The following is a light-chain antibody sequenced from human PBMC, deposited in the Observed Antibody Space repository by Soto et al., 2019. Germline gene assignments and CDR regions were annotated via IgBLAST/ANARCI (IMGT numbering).Light chain of an antibody. J-gene: IGKJ1*01. CDR1: QGISSY. CDR3: HQYGSSLGT. CDR2: AAS. Sequence: QLTQSPSSLSASVGDRVTITCRASQGISSYLAWYQQKPGKAPKLLIYAASTLQSGVPSRFSGSGSGTDFTLTISSLQPEDFATYYCHQYGSSLGTFGQGTKV. V-gene: IGKV1-9*01.